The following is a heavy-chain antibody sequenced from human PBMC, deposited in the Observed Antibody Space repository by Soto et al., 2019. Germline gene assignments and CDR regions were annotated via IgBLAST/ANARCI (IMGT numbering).Heavy chain of an antibody. CDR3: ARVGYYDSSGYSAGTLFDY. V-gene: IGHV5-10-1*03. J-gene: IGHJ4*02. D-gene: IGHD3-22*01. Sequence: EVQLVQSGAEVKKPGESLRISCKGSGYSFTSYWISWVRQMPGKGLEWMGRIDPSDSYTNYSPSFQGHVTISADKSISTAYLQWSRLKASDTAMYYCARVGYYDSSGYSAGTLFDYWGQGTLVTVSS. CDR1: GYSFTSYW. CDR2: IDPSDSYT.